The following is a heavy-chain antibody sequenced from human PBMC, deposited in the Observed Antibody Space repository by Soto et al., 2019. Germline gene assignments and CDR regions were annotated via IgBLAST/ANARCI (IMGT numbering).Heavy chain of an antibody. D-gene: IGHD6-19*01. V-gene: IGHV3-11*05. CDR1: GFTFSDYY. CDR2: ISSSSSYT. J-gene: IGHJ4*02. CDR3: ARVNGEGKAVAGTVDY. Sequence: QVQLVESGGGLVKPGGSLRLSCAASGFTFSDYYMSWIRQAPGKGLEWVSYISSSSSYTNYADSVKGRFTISRDNAKNSLYLQMNSLSAEDTAVYYCARVNGEGKAVAGTVDYWGQGTLVTVSS.